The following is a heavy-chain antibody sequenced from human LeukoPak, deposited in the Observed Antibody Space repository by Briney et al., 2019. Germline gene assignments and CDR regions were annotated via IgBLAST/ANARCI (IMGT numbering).Heavy chain of an antibody. D-gene: IGHD1-1*01. CDR2: IIPILGIA. CDR1: GGTFSSYA. Sequence: SVKVSCKASGGTFSSYAIGWVRQAPGQGLEWMGRIIPILGIANYAKKFQGRVTMTTDTSTTTAYMELRSLRSDDTAVYFCARVMERAVTGTGFDYWGQGTLVTVSS. V-gene: IGHV1-69*04. CDR3: ARVMERAVTGTGFDY. J-gene: IGHJ4*02.